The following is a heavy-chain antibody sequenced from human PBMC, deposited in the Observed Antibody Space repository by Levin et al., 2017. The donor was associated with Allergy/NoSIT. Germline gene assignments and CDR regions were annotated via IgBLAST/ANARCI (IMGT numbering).Heavy chain of an antibody. V-gene: IGHV4-34*01. CDR3: ARGRGRHPLSLPPRISVTTTYTFYFDY. Sequence: SQTLSLTCDVYGDSLTGSYWSWIRQPPGKGLEWVGEINHSGTTNYNPSLESRITISVDTSKNQSSLKLTSATDPDTAVYFCARGRGRHPLSLPPRISVTTTYTFYFDYWGQGTLVTVSS. D-gene: IGHD2-2*02. CDR2: INHSGTT. J-gene: IGHJ4*02. CDR1: GDSLTGSY.